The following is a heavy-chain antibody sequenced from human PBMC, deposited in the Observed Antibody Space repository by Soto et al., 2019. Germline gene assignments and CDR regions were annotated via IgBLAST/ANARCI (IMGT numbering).Heavy chain of an antibody. V-gene: IGHV4-34*01. D-gene: IGHD6-13*01. CDR3: ARGRDSSSIFDP. CDR2: INHSGST. CDR1: GGSLSGYY. J-gene: IGHJ5*02. Sequence: SETLSLTCAVYGGSLSGYYWSWIRQPPGKGPEWIGEINHSGSTNYNPSLKSRVTISVDTSKNQFSLKLSSVTAADTAAYYCARGRDSSSIFDPWGQGTLVTVSS.